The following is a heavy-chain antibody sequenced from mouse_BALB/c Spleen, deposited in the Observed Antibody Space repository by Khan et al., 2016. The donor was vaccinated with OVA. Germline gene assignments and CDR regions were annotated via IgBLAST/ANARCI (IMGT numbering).Heavy chain of an antibody. D-gene: IGHD2-14*01. V-gene: IGHV3-8*02. CDR1: GDSITSGY. CDR2: IIYTGST. Sequence: EVQLQESGPSLVKPSQTLSLTCSVTGDSITSGYWNWIRKFPGNKLEYMGHIIYTGSTYYNPSLKSRISITRHTSENQYYLQLNSVTDEDTAIYYCARSTYRFAFVYWGQGTLVTVSA. CDR3: ARSTYRFAFVY. J-gene: IGHJ3*01.